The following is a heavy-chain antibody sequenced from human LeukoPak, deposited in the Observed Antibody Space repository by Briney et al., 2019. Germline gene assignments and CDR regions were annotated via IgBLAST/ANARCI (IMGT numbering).Heavy chain of an antibody. D-gene: IGHD6-19*01. Sequence: GGSLRLSCAASGFTFSSYSMNWVRQAPGKRLEWVSSISSTSTTIYYADSVKGRFTISRDNAKNSLYLQMNSLRDEDTAVYYCARTYGSGTNFDSWGQGTLVTVSS. CDR2: ISSTSTTI. J-gene: IGHJ4*02. CDR1: GFTFSSYS. CDR3: ARTYGSGTNFDS. V-gene: IGHV3-48*02.